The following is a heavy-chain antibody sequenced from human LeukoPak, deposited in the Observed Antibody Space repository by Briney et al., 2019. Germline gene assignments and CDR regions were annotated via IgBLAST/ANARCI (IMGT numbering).Heavy chain of an antibody. V-gene: IGHV4-34*01. Sequence: SETLSLTCAVYGGSFSGYYWSWIRQPPGKGLEWIGEINHSGSTNYNPSLKSRVTISVDTSKNQFSLKLSPVTAADTAVYYCARGRQYYDFWSGYYPRGGYNWFDPWGQGTLVTVSS. J-gene: IGHJ5*02. D-gene: IGHD3-3*01. CDR2: INHSGST. CDR3: ARGRQYYDFWSGYYPRGGYNWFDP. CDR1: GGSFSGYY.